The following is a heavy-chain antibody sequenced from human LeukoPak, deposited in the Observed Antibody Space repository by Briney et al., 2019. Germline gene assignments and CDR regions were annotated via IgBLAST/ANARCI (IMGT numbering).Heavy chain of an antibody. D-gene: IGHD2-2*01. V-gene: IGHV3-7*01. CDR3: ARGSRYCRSTSCYSLDY. Sequence: PGGSLRLSCAASGFTFRSYWMSWVPQAPGKGLEWVAHIKQDGSEKYYVDSVKGRFTISRDNAKNSLYLQMNSLRAEDTAVYYCARGSRYCRSTSCYSLDYWGQGILVTVSS. CDR1: GFTFRSYW. J-gene: IGHJ4*02. CDR2: IKQDGSEK.